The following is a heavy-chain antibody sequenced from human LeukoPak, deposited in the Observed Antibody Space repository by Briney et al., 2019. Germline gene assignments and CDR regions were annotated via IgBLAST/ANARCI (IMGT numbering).Heavy chain of an antibody. CDR2: IYYSGST. D-gene: IGHD3-22*01. CDR1: GGSISSYY. CDR3: ARARETYYYDSSGWYFDL. Sequence: PSETLSLTCTVSGGSISSYYWTWIRQPPGKGLEWIGYIYYSGSTNYNPSLKSRVTISVDTSKNQFSLKLTSVTAADTAVYYCARARETYYYDSSGWYFDLWGRGTLVTVSS. J-gene: IGHJ2*01. V-gene: IGHV4-59*01.